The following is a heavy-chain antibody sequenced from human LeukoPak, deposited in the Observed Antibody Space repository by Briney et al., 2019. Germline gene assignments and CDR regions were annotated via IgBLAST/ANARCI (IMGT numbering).Heavy chain of an antibody. Sequence: SETLSLTCTVSGGSISSYYWSWIRQPPGKGLEWIGYIYYSGSTNYNPSLKSRVTISVDTSKNQFSLKLSSVTAADTAVYYCAAIVVVPADILHAFDIWGQGTMVTVSS. CDR1: GGSISSYY. V-gene: IGHV4-59*08. J-gene: IGHJ3*02. CDR2: IYYSGST. D-gene: IGHD2-2*01. CDR3: AAIVVVPADILHAFDI.